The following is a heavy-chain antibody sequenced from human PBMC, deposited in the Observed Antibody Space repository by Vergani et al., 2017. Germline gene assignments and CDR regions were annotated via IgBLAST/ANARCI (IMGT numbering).Heavy chain of an antibody. CDR2: IYYSGST. CDR3: ARHHTGYSSGLGVSYFDY. CDR1: GGSISSSSYY. J-gene: IGHJ4*02. Sequence: QLQLQELGPGLVKPSETLSLTCTVSGGSISSSSYYWGWIRQPPGKGLEWIGSIYYSGSTYYNPSLKSRVTISVDTSKNQFSLKLSSVTAADTAVYYCARHHTGYSSGLGVSYFDYWGQGTLVTVSS. D-gene: IGHD6-19*01. V-gene: IGHV4-39*01.